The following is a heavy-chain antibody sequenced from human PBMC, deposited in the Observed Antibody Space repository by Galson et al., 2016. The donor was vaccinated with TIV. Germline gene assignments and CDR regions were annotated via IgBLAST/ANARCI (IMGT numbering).Heavy chain of an antibody. CDR3: ARDTPSLLAAATMDY. V-gene: IGHV1-18*01. D-gene: IGHD6-25*01. CDR2: ISVYNGNT. J-gene: IGHJ4*02. Sequence: SVKVSCKASGYIFNNFGVSWVRQAPGQGLEWMAWISVYNGNTNYAQSLQGRVTLTTDTSTSTAYMELRSLRYDDTAVYYCARDTPSLLAAATMDYWGQGTLVTVSS. CDR1: GYIFNNFG.